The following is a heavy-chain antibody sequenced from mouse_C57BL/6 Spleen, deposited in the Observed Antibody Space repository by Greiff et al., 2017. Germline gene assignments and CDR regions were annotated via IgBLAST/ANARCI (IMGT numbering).Heavy chain of an antibody. Sequence: DVQLQESGPELVKPGASVKISCKASGYSFTGYYMNWVKQSPEKSLEWIGEINPSTGGTTYNQKFKAKATLTVDKSSSTAYMQLKSLTSEDSAVYYCARSTMVTNFDYWGQGTTLTVSS. J-gene: IGHJ2*01. V-gene: IGHV1-42*01. CDR2: INPSTGGT. CDR1: GYSFTGYY. D-gene: IGHD2-2*01. CDR3: ARSTMVTNFDY.